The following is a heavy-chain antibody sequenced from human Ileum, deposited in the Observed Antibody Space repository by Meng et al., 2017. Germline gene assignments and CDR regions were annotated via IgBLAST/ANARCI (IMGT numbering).Heavy chain of an antibody. V-gene: IGHV3-48*03. CDR2: ISRNSRTI. Sequence: GGSLRLSCATSGFTFSSYEMNWVRQAPGKGLEWVSYISRNSRTIYYAASVKGRFAISTDNAKNSLYLQMNSLRAEDTAVYYCGCGYYFDFWGQGTLVTVSS. CDR3: GCGYYFDF. J-gene: IGHJ4*02. CDR1: GFTFSSYE.